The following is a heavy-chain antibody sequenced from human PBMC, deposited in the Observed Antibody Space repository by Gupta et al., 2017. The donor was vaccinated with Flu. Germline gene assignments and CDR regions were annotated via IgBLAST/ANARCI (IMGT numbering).Heavy chain of an antibody. Sequence: QVQLQQWGAGLLKPSETLSLTCAAYGGSFSGYYLSWIRQPPGKGLEWIGEINHSGSTNYNPSLKSRVTISVDTSKNQFSLKLSSVTAADTAVYYCARGRYHGDYYYYGMDVWGQGTTVTVSS. CDR1: GGSFSGYY. CDR2: INHSGST. J-gene: IGHJ6*02. CDR3: ARGRYHGDYYYYGMDV. D-gene: IGHD4-17*01. V-gene: IGHV4-34*01.